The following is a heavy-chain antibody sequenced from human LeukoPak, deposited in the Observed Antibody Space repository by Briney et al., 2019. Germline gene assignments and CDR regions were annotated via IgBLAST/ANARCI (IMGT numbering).Heavy chain of an antibody. CDR1: GGSFSGYY. J-gene: IGHJ1*01. CDR2: INHSGST. D-gene: IGHD6-13*01. V-gene: IGHV4-34*01. CDR3: ASLYSSSWYGSAEYFQH. Sequence: SETLSLTCAVYGGSFSGYYWSWIRQPPGKGLEWIGEINHSGSTNYNPSLKSRVTISVDTSKNQFSLKLSSVTAADTAVYYCASLYSSSWYGSAEYFQHWGQGTLVTVSS.